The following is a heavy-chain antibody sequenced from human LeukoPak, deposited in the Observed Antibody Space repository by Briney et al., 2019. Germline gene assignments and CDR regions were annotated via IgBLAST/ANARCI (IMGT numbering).Heavy chain of an antibody. V-gene: IGHV3-33*01. CDR1: GFTFSSHG. CDR3: ARDATGVRMDV. Sequence: GGSLRLSCAASGFTFSSHGMHWVRQAPRKGLEWVAVIWYDGTNKYYADSVKGRCTISRDNSKNTLYLQMNSLRAEDTAVYFCARDATGVRMDVWGRGTTVTVSS. D-gene: IGHD7-27*01. CDR2: IWYDGTNK. J-gene: IGHJ6*02.